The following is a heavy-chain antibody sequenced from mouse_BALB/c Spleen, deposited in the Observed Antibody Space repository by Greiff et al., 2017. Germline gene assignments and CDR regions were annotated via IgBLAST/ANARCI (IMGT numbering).Heavy chain of an antibody. D-gene: IGHD4-1*01. Sequence: EVQGVESGGDLVKPGGSLKLSCAASGFTFSSYGMSWVRQTPDKRLEWVATISSGGSYTYYPDSVKGRFTISRDNAKNTLYLQMSSLKSEDTAMYYCARHELTGYFDYWGQGTTLTVSS. CDR1: GFTFSSYG. CDR3: ARHELTGYFDY. J-gene: IGHJ2*01. CDR2: ISSGGSYT. V-gene: IGHV5-6*01.